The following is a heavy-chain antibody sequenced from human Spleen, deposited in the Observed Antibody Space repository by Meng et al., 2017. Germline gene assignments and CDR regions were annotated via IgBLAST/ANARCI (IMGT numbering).Heavy chain of an antibody. Sequence: GESLKISCVGSGFTFSRYWMSWVRQAPGKGLEWVASIVQDEGEKYYVDSVKGRFTISRDNAKNSLFLRMNGLRAEDTAVYYCARDIAGTYYGGYDYWGQGTLVTVSS. V-gene: IGHV3-7*01. CDR3: ARDIAGTYYGGYDY. CDR2: IVQDEGEK. D-gene: IGHD1-26*01. CDR1: GFTFSRYW. J-gene: IGHJ4*02.